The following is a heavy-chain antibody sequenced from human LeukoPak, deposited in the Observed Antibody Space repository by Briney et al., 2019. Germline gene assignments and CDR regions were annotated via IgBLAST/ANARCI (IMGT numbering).Heavy chain of an antibody. D-gene: IGHD3-22*01. J-gene: IGHJ4*02. CDR1: GFTFSSYS. CDR2: ISSSSSYI. V-gene: IGHV3-21*01. Sequence: GGSPRLSCAASGFTFSSYSMNWVRQAPGKGLEWVSSISSSSSYIYYADSVKGRFTISRDNAKNSLYLQMNSLRAEDTAVYYCARESTSYYDSSGYPYWGQGTLVTVSS. CDR3: ARESTSYYDSSGYPY.